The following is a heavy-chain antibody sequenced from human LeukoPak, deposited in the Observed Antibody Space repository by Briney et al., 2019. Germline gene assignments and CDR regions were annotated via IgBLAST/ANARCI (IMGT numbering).Heavy chain of an antibody. V-gene: IGHV1-2*06. J-gene: IGHJ4*02. CDR2: INPNSGGT. Sequence: GASVKVSCKASGGTFSSYAISWVRQAPGQGLEWMGRINPNSGGTNYAQKFQGRVTMTRDTSISTAYMELSRLRSDDTAVYYCARDQVEMATITNFDYWGQGTLVTVSS. CDR3: ARDQVEMATITNFDY. D-gene: IGHD5-24*01. CDR1: GGTFSSYA.